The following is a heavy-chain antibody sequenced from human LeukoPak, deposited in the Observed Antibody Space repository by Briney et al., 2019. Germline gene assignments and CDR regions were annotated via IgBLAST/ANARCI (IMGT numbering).Heavy chain of an antibody. CDR1: GGSISSGGYY. CDR2: IYYSGST. Sequence: PSETLSFTCTVSGGSISSGGYYWSWIRQHPGKGLEWIGYIYYSGSTYYNPSLKSRVTISVDTSKNQFSLKLSSVTAADTAVYCCARVQYYYGSGSPNYFDYWGQGTLVTVSS. D-gene: IGHD3-10*01. J-gene: IGHJ4*02. CDR3: ARVQYYYGSGSPNYFDY. V-gene: IGHV4-31*03.